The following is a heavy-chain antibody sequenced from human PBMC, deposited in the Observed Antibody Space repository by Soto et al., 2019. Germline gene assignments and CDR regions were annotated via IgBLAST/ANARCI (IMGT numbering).Heavy chain of an antibody. V-gene: IGHV1-69*02. CDR1: GGTFSSYT. J-gene: IGHJ4*02. Sequence: QVQLVQSGAEMKKPGSSVKVSCKASGGTFSSYTINWVRQAPGQGLEWVGRIIPILGIAKNAQKFQGRVTITADKSTSTAYMELSSLRSEDTAVYYCAAEYGANSAWGQGTLVTVSS. CDR3: AAEYGANSA. D-gene: IGHD4-17*01. CDR2: IIPILGIA.